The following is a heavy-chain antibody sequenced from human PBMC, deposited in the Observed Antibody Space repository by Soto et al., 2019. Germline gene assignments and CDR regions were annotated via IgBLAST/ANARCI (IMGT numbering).Heavy chain of an antibody. J-gene: IGHJ3*01. V-gene: IGHV4-59*01. CDR1: GGSISSYY. D-gene: IGHD2-15*01. Sequence: PSETLSLTCTVSGGSISSYYWSWIRQPPGKGLEWIGYIYYSGSTNYNPSLKSRVTISVDTSKNQFSLKLSSVTAADTAVYYCARDGRYFSGGSCVPDAFDFWSKGTMVTVS. CDR2: IYYSGST. CDR3: ARDGRYFSGGSCVPDAFDF.